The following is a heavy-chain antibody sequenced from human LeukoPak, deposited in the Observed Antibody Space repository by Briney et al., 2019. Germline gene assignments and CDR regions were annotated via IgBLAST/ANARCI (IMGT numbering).Heavy chain of an antibody. CDR1: GLIFSNAW. V-gene: IGHV3-21*01. Sequence: GGSLRLSCAASGLIFSNAWMNWVRQAPGKGLEWVSFISTSSSYIYYADSLKGRFTISRDNAKKSLYLQINSLRAEDTAVYYCARVTRGGYDGYFDYWGQGTLVTVSS. J-gene: IGHJ4*02. CDR3: ARVTRGGYDGYFDY. CDR2: ISTSSSYI. D-gene: IGHD5-12*01.